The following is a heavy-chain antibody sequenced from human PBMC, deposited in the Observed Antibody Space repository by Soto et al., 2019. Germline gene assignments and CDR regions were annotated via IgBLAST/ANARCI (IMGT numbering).Heavy chain of an antibody. CDR1: GFTFRYYA. CDR3: AKDILEVTPVMDV. D-gene: IGHD4-17*01. CDR2: IRGSATTT. V-gene: IGHV3-23*01. Sequence: EVQLLESGGGLVQPGGSMRLSCVASGFTFRYYAMSWVRQATGKGLKWVSAIRGSATTTYYSDYVKGRFTISRDNSKNTLYLQINILRVEDTAIYYCAKDILEVTPVMDVLCQGTTVTVSS. J-gene: IGHJ6*02.